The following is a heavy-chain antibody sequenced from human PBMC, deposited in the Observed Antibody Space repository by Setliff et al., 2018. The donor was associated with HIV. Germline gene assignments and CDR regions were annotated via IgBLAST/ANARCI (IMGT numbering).Heavy chain of an antibody. Sequence: KSSETLSLTCTVSAASIRSHYWSWIRQSPGKGLEWIGNFYYTGSTGYNPSFKSRVTISLDKSNNQISLNLSSATAADTAVYYCARHTVFVRYFDHWGQGMLVTVSS. V-gene: IGHV4-59*11. J-gene: IGHJ4*02. D-gene: IGHD2-2*02. CDR2: FYYTGST. CDR1: AASIRSHY. CDR3: ARHTVFVRYFDH.